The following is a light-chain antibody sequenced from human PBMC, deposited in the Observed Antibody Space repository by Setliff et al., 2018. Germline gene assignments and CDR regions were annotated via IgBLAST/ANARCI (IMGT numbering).Light chain of an antibody. CDR1: SSNIGAGYD. CDR3: AAWDDSLNGYV. J-gene: IGLJ1*01. CDR2: RNN. Sequence: QSVLTQAPSVSGAPGQRVTISCTGSSSNIGAGYDVHWYQQLPGTAPKLLIYRNNQRPSGVPGRFSGSKSGTSASLAISGLQSEDEADYYCAAWDDSLNGYVFGTGTKVTVL. V-gene: IGLV1-40*01.